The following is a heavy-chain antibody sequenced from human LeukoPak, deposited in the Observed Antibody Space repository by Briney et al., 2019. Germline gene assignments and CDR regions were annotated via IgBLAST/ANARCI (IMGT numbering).Heavy chain of an antibody. CDR3: ARDREVAVAGTIGY. CDR1: GFTFSSYA. V-gene: IGHV3-30-3*01. D-gene: IGHD6-19*01. J-gene: IGHJ4*02. Sequence: GGSLRLSCVASGFTFSSYAMHWVRQAPGKGLEWVAVISYDGSNKYYADSVKGRFTISRDNSKNTLYLQMNSLRAEDTAVYYCARDREVAVAGTIGYWGQGTLVTVSS. CDR2: ISYDGSNK.